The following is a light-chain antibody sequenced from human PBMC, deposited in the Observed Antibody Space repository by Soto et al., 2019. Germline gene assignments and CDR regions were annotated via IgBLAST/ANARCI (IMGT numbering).Light chain of an antibody. CDR2: EIV. V-gene: IGLV2-8*01. CDR3: KSYAGSNTYV. Sequence: QSAMTQPPSASGSPGQSVTISCTGTKSDIGVYDFVSWYQHHPGKAPRLIIYEIVQRPSGVPDRFSGSKSGNTASLTVSGLQVSDEADYFCKSYAGSNTYVFGSGTKVTV. CDR1: KSDIGVYDF. J-gene: IGLJ1*01.